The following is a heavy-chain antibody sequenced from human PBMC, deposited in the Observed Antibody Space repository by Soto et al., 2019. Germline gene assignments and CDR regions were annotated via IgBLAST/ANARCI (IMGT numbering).Heavy chain of an antibody. J-gene: IGHJ4*02. D-gene: IGHD2-15*01. CDR3: AREVSWIGGFDY. Sequence: QVQLEQSGPGLVKPSQTLSLTCKISGGSISSVNHYWSWIRQSPGAGLEWIGYIFASGTTHYNPSLKGRVTISGDTSQSQFSLAIHSVTVADTAVYYCAREVSWIGGFDYWGQGTLVTVSS. CDR2: IFASGTT. CDR1: GGSISSVNHY. V-gene: IGHV4-31*02.